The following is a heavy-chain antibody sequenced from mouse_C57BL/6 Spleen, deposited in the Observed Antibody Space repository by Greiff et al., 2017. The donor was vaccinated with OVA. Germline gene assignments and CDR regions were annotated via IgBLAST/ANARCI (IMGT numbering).Heavy chain of an antibody. J-gene: IGHJ2*01. CDR2: IYPGDGDT. V-gene: IGHV1-82*01. D-gene: IGHD1-1*01. CDR1: GYAFSSSW. CDR3: ASADYYGSSPLYYEY. Sequence: VQLQESGPELVKPGASVKISCKASGYAFSSSWMNWVKQRPGKGLEWIGRIYPGDGDTNYNRKFKGKATLTADKSSSTAYMQLSSLTSEDSAVYFSASADYYGSSPLYYEYWGKGTTLTVAS.